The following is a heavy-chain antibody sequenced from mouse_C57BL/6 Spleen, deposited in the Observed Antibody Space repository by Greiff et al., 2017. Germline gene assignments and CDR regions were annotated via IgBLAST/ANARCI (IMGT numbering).Heavy chain of an antibody. CDR2: IHPNSGST. J-gene: IGHJ3*01. CDR3: ARNLGSSPFAY. Sequence: QVHVKQPGAELVKPGASVKLSCKASGYTFTSYWMHWVKQRPGQGLEWIGMIHPNSGSTNYNEKFKSKATLTVDKSSSTAYMQLSSLTSEDSAVYYCARNLGSSPFAYWGQGTLVTVSA. D-gene: IGHD1-1*01. V-gene: IGHV1-64*01. CDR1: GYTFTSYW.